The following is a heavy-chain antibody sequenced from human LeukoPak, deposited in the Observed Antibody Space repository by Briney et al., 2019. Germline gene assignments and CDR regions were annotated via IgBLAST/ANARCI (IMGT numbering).Heavy chain of an antibody. CDR2: IYYSGST. J-gene: IGHJ4*02. CDR1: GGSFSGYY. Sequence: PSETLSLTCAVYGGSFSGYYWSWIRQPPGKGLEWIGYIYYSGSTNYNPSLKSRVTISVDTSKNQFSLKLSSVTAADTAVYYCARAPSAYYFDYWGQGTLVTVSS. CDR3: ARAPSAYYFDY. V-gene: IGHV4-59*01.